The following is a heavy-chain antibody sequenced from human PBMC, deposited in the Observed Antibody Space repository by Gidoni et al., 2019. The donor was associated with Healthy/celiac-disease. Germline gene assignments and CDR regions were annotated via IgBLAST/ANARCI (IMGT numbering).Heavy chain of an antibody. CDR1: GVTFRSYA. CDR3: AKVSGSFPGYYYYYMDV. D-gene: IGHD1-26*01. CDR2: ISGSGGST. V-gene: IGHV3-23*01. J-gene: IGHJ6*03. Sequence: VQLLESGGGLVQPGGSLRLSCAASGVTFRSYAMSWVRQAPGKGLEWVSAISGSGGSTYYADSVKGRFTISRDNSKNTLYLQMNSLRAEDTAVYYCAKVSGSFPGYYYYYMDVWGKGTTVTVSS.